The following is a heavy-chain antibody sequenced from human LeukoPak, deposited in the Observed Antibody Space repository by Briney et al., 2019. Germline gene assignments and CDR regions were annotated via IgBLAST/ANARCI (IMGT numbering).Heavy chain of an antibody. J-gene: IGHJ4*02. CDR3: ARADFWAVALDY. Sequence: SETLSLTCSVSGGSISSHYWSWIRQPPGKGLEWIGYIYYSGSTNYNPSLKSRVTISVDKSKNQFSLKLSSVTAADTAVYYCARADFWAVALDYWGQGTLVTVSS. D-gene: IGHD6-19*01. V-gene: IGHV4-59*11. CDR1: GGSISSHY. CDR2: IYYSGST.